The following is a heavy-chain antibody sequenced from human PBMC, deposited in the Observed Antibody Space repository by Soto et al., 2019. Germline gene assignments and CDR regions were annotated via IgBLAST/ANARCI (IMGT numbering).Heavy chain of an antibody. Sequence: QVQLVQSGAEVKKPGASVKVSCKASGYTFSAFYMHWVRQAPGQGLEWMGIINPSGGSTSYAQKLQGRATLTRDTSTSTVYMELSSLRSEDTAVYYGARGPKYSSDSPYFDSWGQGTLVTVSS. D-gene: IGHD6-19*01. CDR1: GYTFSAFY. V-gene: IGHV1-46*04. CDR2: INPSGGST. J-gene: IGHJ4*02. CDR3: ARGPKYSSDSPYFDS.